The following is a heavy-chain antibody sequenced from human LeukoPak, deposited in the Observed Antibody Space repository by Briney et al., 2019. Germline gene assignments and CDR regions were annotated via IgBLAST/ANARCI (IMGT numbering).Heavy chain of an antibody. D-gene: IGHD1-26*01. J-gene: IGHJ4*02. V-gene: IGHV3-30*01. Sequence: GRSLRLSCAASGFTFSSYAMHWVRQAPGKGLEWVAVISYDGSNKYYADSVKGRFTISRDNSKNTLYLQMNSLRAEDTAVYYCARDRWGLLAPLDYWGQGTLVTVSS. CDR1: GFTFSSYA. CDR2: ISYDGSNK. CDR3: ARDRWGLLAPLDY.